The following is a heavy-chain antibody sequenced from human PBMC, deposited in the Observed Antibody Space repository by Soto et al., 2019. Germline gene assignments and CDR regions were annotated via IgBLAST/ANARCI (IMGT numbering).Heavy chain of an antibody. V-gene: IGHV3-23*01. D-gene: IGHD6-6*01. CDR1: GFTFSSYA. J-gene: IGHJ3*02. CDR3: AKSMIAARTPKDAFDI. CDR2: ISGSGGST. Sequence: GGSLRLSCAASGFTFSSYAMSWVRQAPGKGLEWVSAISGSGGSTYYADSVEGRFTISRDNSKNTLYLQMNSLRAEDTAVYYCAKSMIAARTPKDAFDIWGQGAMVTVSS.